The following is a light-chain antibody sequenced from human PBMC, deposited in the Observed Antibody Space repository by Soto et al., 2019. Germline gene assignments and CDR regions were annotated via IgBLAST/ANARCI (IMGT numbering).Light chain of an antibody. CDR3: SAWDYTLSGPV. J-gene: IGLJ3*02. CDR2: SDN. Sequence: QSVLTQPPSASGAPGLRVTISCSGSNSNIGGNTVNWYQQLPGKAPKLLIHSDNERPSGVPGRFSGSRSGASASLAITGLQSEDEAYYYCSAWDYTLSGPVLGGGTKLTVL. CDR1: NSNIGGNT. V-gene: IGLV1-44*01.